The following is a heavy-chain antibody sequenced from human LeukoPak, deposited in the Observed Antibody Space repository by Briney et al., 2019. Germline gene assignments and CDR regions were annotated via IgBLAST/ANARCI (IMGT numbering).Heavy chain of an antibody. CDR2: IYYSGST. J-gene: IGHJ4*02. CDR3: ARGSAATVDY. D-gene: IGHD2-15*01. Sequence: SETLSLTCSVSGGSISSGDYYWSWIRQPPGKGLEWIGHIYYSGSTHLNPSLKSRVTISVDKSKNQFSLKLSSVTAADTAVYYCARGSAATVDYWGQGTLVTVSS. V-gene: IGHV4-30-4*01. CDR1: GGSISSGDYY.